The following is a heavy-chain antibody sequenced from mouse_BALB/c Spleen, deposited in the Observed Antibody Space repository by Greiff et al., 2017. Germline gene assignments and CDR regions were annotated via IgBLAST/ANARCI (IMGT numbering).Heavy chain of an antibody. D-gene: IGHD1-1*01. CDR2: INPSTGYT. Sequence: QVQLQQSGAELAKPGASVKMSCKASGYTFTSYWMHWVKQRPGQGLEWIGYINPSTGYTEYNQKFKDKATLTADKSSSTAYMQLSSLTSEDSAVYYCARPYYYGSSPCYWGQGTTLTVSS. CDR3: ARPYYYGSSPCY. J-gene: IGHJ2*01. CDR1: GYTFTSYW. V-gene: IGHV1-7*01.